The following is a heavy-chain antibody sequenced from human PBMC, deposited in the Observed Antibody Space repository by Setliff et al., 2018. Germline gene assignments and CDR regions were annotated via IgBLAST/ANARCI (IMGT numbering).Heavy chain of an antibody. J-gene: IGHJ4*02. V-gene: IGHV1-18*01. CDR1: GYRFTTYG. D-gene: IGHD2-8*01. CDR2: ISPYNGNT. Sequence: ASVKVSCKASGYRFTTYGINWVRQAPGQGLEWMGWISPYNGNTKYAQKFQGRVTMTADTSTSTAYMELRSLRFDDTAVYYCSRLVRYCTTTTCQRASGAEVWGQGTLVTVSS. CDR3: SRLVRYCTTTTCQRASGAEV.